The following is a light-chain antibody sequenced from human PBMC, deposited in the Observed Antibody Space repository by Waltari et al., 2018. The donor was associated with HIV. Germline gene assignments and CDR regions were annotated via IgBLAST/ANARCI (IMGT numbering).Light chain of an antibody. CDR1: QSISSW. V-gene: IGKV1-5*03. Sequence: DIQMTQSPSTLSASVGDRVTITFRSSQSISSWLAWYQQKPWKAPKLLIYKASSLESGVPSRFSGSGSGTEFTLTISSLQPDDFATYYCQQYNSYPYTFGQWTKLEIK. CDR2: KAS. CDR3: QQYNSYPYT. J-gene: IGKJ2*01.